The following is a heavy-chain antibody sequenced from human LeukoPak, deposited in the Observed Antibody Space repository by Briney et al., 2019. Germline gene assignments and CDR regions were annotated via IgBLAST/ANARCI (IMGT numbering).Heavy chain of an antibody. CDR2: ISSSGSTI. D-gene: IGHD3-9*01. J-gene: IGHJ5*02. Sequence: GGSLRLSCAASGFTFSSYSMNWVRQAPGKGLEWVSYISSSGSTIYYADSVKGRFTISRDNAKNSLYLQMNSLRAEDTAVYYCARGSRVRYFDWPRGGGWFDPWGQGTLVTVSS. V-gene: IGHV3-48*04. CDR3: ARGSRVRYFDWPRGGGWFDP. CDR1: GFTFSSYS.